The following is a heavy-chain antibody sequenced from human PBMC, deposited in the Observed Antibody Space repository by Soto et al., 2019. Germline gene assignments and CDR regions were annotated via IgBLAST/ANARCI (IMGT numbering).Heavy chain of an antibody. V-gene: IGHV1-2*04. Sequence: ASVKVSCKASGYTFTGYYMHWVRQAPGQGLEWMGWINPNSGGTNYAQKFQGWVTMIRDTSISTAYMELSRLRSDDTAVYYCARAAAGDTIFGVVISYNWFDPWGQGTLVTVSS. D-gene: IGHD3-3*01. J-gene: IGHJ5*02. CDR2: INPNSGGT. CDR3: ARAAAGDTIFGVVISYNWFDP. CDR1: GYTFTGYY.